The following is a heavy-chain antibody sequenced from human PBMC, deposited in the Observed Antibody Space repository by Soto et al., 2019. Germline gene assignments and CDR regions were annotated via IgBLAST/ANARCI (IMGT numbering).Heavy chain of an antibody. J-gene: IGHJ4*02. V-gene: IGHV3-23*01. D-gene: IGHD3-22*01. CDR1: GFTFSSDA. CDR3: AKMVITEGYFDY. CDR2: ISGSGGKL. Sequence: GGSLRLSCVASGFTFSSDAMSWVRQAPGKGLEWVSTISGSGGKLYYADSVKGRFTISRDNSKNTLYLQMNSLRAEDTAVYYCAKMVITEGYFDYWGQGTLVTVSS.